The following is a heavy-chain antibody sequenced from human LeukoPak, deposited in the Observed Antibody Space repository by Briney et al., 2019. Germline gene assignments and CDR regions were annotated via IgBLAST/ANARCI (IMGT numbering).Heavy chain of an antibody. CDR1: VYAFTSYG. CDR2: ISAYNGNT. D-gene: IGHD2-15*01. J-gene: IGHJ4*02. V-gene: IGHV1-18*01. CDR3: ARARLSAVVSNY. Sequence: ASVKVSCKASVYAFTSYGISWVRQAPGQGLEWMGWISAYNGNTNYAQKLQGRVTMTTDTSTSTAYMELRSLRSDDTAVYYCARARLSAVVSNYWGQGTLVTVSS.